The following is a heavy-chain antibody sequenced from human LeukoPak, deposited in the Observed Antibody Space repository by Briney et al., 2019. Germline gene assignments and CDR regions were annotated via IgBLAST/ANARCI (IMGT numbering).Heavy chain of an antibody. J-gene: IGHJ5*02. CDR3: ARSLFEYQLPNNWFDP. D-gene: IGHD2-2*01. V-gene: IGHV4-39*07. Sequence: PSETLSLTCTVSGVSISSSNYFWAWIRQSPGKGLEWIGSIYFRGSISSSPSLKSRVTISIDASKNQFSLKLISVTAADTAVYYCARSLFEYQLPNNWFDPWGQGTLVTVSS. CDR2: IYFRGSI. CDR1: GVSISSSNYF.